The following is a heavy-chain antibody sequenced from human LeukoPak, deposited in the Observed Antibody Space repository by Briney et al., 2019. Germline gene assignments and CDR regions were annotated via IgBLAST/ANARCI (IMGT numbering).Heavy chain of an antibody. CDR1: GYTFTSYG. CDR2: ISAYNGNT. Sequence: ASVKVSCKASGYTFTSYGISWVRQAPGQGLEWMGWISAYNGNTNYAQKLQGRVTMTTDTSTSTAYMELSRLRSDDTAVYYCARGWELLPYNWFDPWGQGTLVTVSS. CDR3: ARGWELLPYNWFDP. J-gene: IGHJ5*02. V-gene: IGHV1-18*01. D-gene: IGHD1-26*01.